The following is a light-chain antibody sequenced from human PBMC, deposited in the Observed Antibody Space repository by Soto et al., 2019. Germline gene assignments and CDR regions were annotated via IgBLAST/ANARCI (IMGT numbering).Light chain of an antibody. J-gene: IGKJ1*01. Sequence: DIQMTQSPSTLSASVGDRVTITCRASQSVNNWLAWYQQKPGKAPNLLIYKVSNLESGVPSRFSGSGSGTDFTLTISSLQPDDFATYCCQQYNSYSWTFGQGTKVEIK. V-gene: IGKV1-5*03. CDR3: QQYNSYSWT. CDR1: QSVNNW. CDR2: KVS.